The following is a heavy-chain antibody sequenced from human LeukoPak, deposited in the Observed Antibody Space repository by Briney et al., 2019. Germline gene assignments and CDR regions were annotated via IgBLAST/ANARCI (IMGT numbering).Heavy chain of an antibody. Sequence: PGGSLRLSCAASGFTFSSYSMNWVRQAPGKGLEWVSYISSSSSTIYYADSMKGRFTISRDNAKNSLYLQMNSLRAEDTAVYYCARDPYGEADYWGQGTLVTVSS. D-gene: IGHD4-17*01. CDR2: ISSSSSTI. CDR3: ARDPYGEADY. CDR1: GFTFSSYS. V-gene: IGHV3-48*04. J-gene: IGHJ4*02.